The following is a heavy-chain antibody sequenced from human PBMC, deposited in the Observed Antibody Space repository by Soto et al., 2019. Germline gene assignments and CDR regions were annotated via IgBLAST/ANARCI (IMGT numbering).Heavy chain of an antibody. CDR3: AKGMEADYYYYMDV. V-gene: IGHV3-9*01. J-gene: IGHJ6*03. D-gene: IGHD1-1*01. CDR1: GFTFDIYA. Sequence: PGGSLRLSCAASGFTFDIYAMPWVLQAPGKGLEWVSGISWNSGSIGYADSVKGRFTISRDNAKNSLYLQMNSLRAEDTALYYCAKGMEADYYYYMDVWGKGTTVTVSS. CDR2: ISWNSGSI.